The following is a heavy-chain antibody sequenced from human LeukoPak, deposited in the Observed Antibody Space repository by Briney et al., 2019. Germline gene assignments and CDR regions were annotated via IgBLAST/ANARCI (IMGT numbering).Heavy chain of an antibody. J-gene: IGHJ4*02. CDR1: GFAFSAYG. V-gene: IGHV3-30*02. D-gene: IGHD6-13*01. Sequence: GGSLRLSCAASGFAFSAYGMHWVRQAPGKGLEWVAYIQNDESKTHYTDSVKGRFTISRDISKSTLYLQMSRLRAEDTAVYYCARGLAAAGVPFDYWGQGTLVTVSS. CDR2: IQNDESKT. CDR3: ARGLAAAGVPFDY.